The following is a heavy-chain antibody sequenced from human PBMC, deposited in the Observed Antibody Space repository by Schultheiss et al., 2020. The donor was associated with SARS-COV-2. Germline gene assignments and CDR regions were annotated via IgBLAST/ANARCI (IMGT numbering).Heavy chain of an antibody. V-gene: IGHV4-4*07. CDR2: IYTSGST. D-gene: IGHD6-19*01. CDR3: ARLIAVAGTPAGWFDP. Sequence: SETLSLTCTVSGGSISSYYWSWIRQPAGKGLEWIGRIYTSGSTNYNPSLKSRVTMSVDTSKNQFSLKLSSVTAADTAVYYCARLIAVAGTPAGWFDPWGQGTLVTVSS. CDR1: GGSISSYY. J-gene: IGHJ5*02.